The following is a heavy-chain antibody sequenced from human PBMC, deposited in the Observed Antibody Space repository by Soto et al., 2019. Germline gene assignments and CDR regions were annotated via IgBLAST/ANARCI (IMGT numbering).Heavy chain of an antibody. CDR1: GFTFSSYA. J-gene: IGHJ4*02. Sequence: QAGGSLRLSCVASGFTFSSYAVSWVRQAPGKGLEWVSAISGSGGSTYYADSVRGRFTSSRDRSKNTLYLQMSSLRAEDTALYYCAKNQERELPRVIDFWGQGTLVTVSS. CDR3: AKNQERELPRVIDF. CDR2: ISGSGGST. V-gene: IGHV3-23*01. D-gene: IGHD1-26*01.